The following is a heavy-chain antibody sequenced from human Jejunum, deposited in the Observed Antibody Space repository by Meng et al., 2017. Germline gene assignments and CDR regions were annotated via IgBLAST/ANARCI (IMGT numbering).Heavy chain of an antibody. J-gene: IGHJ4*03. CDR1: GFTFNTYA. CDR3: AKGTSNYGEIGFDF. D-gene: IGHD4-17*01. Sequence: GEFLKTSCAASGFTFNTYAMTRVRQAPGKGPEWVSAISGRGDRTDYADYVKGRFTISRDKTKTTLYLQMNSLRADDTAVYYCAKGTSNYGEIGFDFWGQGNQV. V-gene: IGHV3-23*01. CDR2: ISGRGDRT.